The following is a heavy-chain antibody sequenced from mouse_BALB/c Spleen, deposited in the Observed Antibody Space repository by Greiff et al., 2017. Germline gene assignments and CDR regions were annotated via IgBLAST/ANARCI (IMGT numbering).Heavy chain of an antibody. D-gene: IGHD2-4*01. V-gene: IGHV5-17*02. CDR3: ARWMITTGWYFDV. J-gene: IGHJ1*01. CDR2: ISSGSSTI. Sequence: EVNLVESGGGLVQPGGSRKLSCAASGFTFSSFGMHWVRQAPEKGLEWVAYISSGSSTIYYADTVKGRFTISRDNPKNTLFLQMTSLRSEDTAMYYCARWMITTGWYFDVWGAGTTVTVSS. CDR1: GFTFSSFG.